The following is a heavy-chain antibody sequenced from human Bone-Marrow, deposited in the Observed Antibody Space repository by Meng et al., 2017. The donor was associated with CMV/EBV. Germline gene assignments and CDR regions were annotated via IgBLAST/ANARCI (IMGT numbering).Heavy chain of an antibody. CDR1: GYTFTSYG. CDR2: ISAYNGNT. CDR3: ARVPTRTTVTTFDF. D-gene: IGHD4-11*01. Sequence: ASVKVSCKASGYTFTSYGISWVRQAPGQGLEWMGWISAYNGNTNYAQKLQGRVTMTTDTSTSTAYMELRSLRSDDTAVYYRARVPTRTTVTTFDFWGQGTLVTVSS. V-gene: IGHV1-18*01. J-gene: IGHJ4*02.